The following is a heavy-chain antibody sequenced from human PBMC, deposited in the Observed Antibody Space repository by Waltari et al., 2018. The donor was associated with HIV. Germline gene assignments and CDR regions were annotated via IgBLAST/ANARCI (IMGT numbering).Heavy chain of an antibody. CDR2: MYYSGST. CDR3: ARHIGYGGNSFRAYYFDY. V-gene: IGHV4-39*01. D-gene: IGHD2-21*02. Sequence: QLQLQESGPGLVKPSETLSLTCTVSGGSISSSRYYWGWIRQPPGKGLEWIGSMYYSGSTYYNPSLKSRVTISVDTSKTQFSLKLSSVTAADTAVYYCARHIGYGGNSFRAYYFDYWGQGTLVTVSS. J-gene: IGHJ4*02. CDR1: GGSISSSRYY.